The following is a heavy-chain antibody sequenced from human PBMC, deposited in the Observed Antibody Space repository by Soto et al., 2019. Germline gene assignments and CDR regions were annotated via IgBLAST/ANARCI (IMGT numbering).Heavy chain of an antibody. D-gene: IGHD2-15*01. CDR3: SVLLRLPFDM. J-gene: IGHJ3*02. CDR1: GYTFSSYG. Sequence: QVQLVQSGAEVKKPGASVKVSCKASGYTFSSYGITWVRQAPGQGLEWMGWISAYNGNTNYAQNFQGRVTMTTDTSTSTAYMELRSLRSDDTAVYYCSVLLRLPFDMWGQGTMVTVSS. V-gene: IGHV1-18*04. CDR2: ISAYNGNT.